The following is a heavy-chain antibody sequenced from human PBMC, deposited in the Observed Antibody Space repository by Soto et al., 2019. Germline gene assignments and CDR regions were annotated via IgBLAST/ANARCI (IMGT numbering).Heavy chain of an antibody. D-gene: IGHD1-1*01. CDR1: GFTSSDYY. Sequence: GGSLRLSCKDSGFTSSDYYISWIRQAPGKGLEWISYSSNSGTFSRYADSVKGRFSISRDNTKNLLYLQMNSLRAEDTAVYYCARSGDNYNRLDYWGQGTPVTVSS. V-gene: IGHV3-11*06. J-gene: IGHJ4*02. CDR2: SSNSGTFS. CDR3: ARSGDNYNRLDY.